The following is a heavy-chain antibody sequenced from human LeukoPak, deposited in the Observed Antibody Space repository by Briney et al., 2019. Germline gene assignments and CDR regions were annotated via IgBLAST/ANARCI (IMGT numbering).Heavy chain of an antibody. J-gene: IGHJ3*02. V-gene: IGHV1-69*01. Sequence: GASVKVSCKASGGTFSSYAISWVRQAPGQGLEWMGGIIPIFGTANYAQKFQGRVTITADESTSTAYMELSSLRSEDTAVYYCASGVSEWLLWGEMLEAFDIWGQGTMVTVSS. CDR1: GGTFSSYA. CDR3: ASGVSEWLLWGEMLEAFDI. CDR2: IIPIFGTA. D-gene: IGHD3-3*01.